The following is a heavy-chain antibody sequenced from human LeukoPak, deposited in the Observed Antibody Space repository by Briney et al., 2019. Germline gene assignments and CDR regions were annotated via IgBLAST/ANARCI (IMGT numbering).Heavy chain of an antibody. CDR1: GFTFSDYY. CDR3: ARGRGWVDH. J-gene: IGHJ4*02. D-gene: IGHD3-16*01. Sequence: PGGSLRLSCAASGFTFSDYYMSWLRQAPGKGLEWVSSIDYSGGSTYYADSVKGRFTISRDNSKNTLYLQLNSLRGDDTALYYCARGRGWVDHWGQGTLVTVSS. V-gene: IGHV3-66*01. CDR2: IDYSGGST.